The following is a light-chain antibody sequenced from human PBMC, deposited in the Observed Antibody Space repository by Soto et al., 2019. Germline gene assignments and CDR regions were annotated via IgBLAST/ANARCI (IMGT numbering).Light chain of an antibody. V-gene: IGLV1-40*01. J-gene: IGLJ7*02. CDR2: AST. CDR1: SSNVGAGFD. CDR3: QSYDTGLTGHVL. Sequence: QSVLPQPPSVSGAPGQRVAISCSGNSSNVGAGFDVHWYQQLPGAAPTLLIYASTNRPSGVPDRFSGSKSDNSASLAITGRQIDDEADYYCQSYDTGLTGHVLFGGGTQLTAL.